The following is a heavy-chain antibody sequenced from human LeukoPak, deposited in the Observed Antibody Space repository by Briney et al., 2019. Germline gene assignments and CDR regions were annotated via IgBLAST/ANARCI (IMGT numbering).Heavy chain of an antibody. CDR1: GFTFRTYA. Sequence: GQSLRLSCAASGFTFRTYAMSWVRQPPGKGLEWVSAVRGSGSDTYYADSVKGRFTISRDNSKNTLYLQMNSLRAEDTAIYYCAKTSRVNSAYDSPFDYWGQGTLVTVSS. CDR3: AKTSRVNSAYDSPFDY. CDR2: VRGSGSDT. V-gene: IGHV3-23*01. D-gene: IGHD5-12*01. J-gene: IGHJ4*02.